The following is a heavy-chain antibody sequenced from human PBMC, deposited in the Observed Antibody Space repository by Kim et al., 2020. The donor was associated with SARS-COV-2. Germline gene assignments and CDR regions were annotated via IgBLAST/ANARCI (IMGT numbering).Heavy chain of an antibody. CDR3: YVVGY. J-gene: IGHJ4*02. CDR1: GFTFSSYS. D-gene: IGHD4-17*01. Sequence: GGSLRLSCAASGFTFSSYSMNWVRQAPGKGLEWVSYISSSSSTIYYADSVKGRFTISRDNAKNSLYLQMNSLYCARGINYGDYVVGYWGQGTLVTVSS. V-gene: IGHV3-48*04. CDR2: ISSSSSTI.